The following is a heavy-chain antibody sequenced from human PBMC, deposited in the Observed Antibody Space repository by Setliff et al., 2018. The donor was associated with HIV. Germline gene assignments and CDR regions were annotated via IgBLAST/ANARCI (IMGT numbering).Heavy chain of an antibody. CDR1: GGTFSSYA. J-gene: IGHJ6*03. CDR3: ARETYYYDNPQYYYYYMDV. V-gene: IGHV1-69*13. D-gene: IGHD3-22*01. Sequence: SVKVSCKASGGTFSSYAISWVRQAPGQGLDWMGGIIPVFGTTNYAQKFQGRVTITADESTSTAYMELSSLRSEDTAVYYCARETYYYDNPQYYYYYMDVWGKGTTVT. CDR2: IIPVFGTT.